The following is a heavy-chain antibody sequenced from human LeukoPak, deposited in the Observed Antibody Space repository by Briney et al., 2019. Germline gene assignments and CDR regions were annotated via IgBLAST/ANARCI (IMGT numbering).Heavy chain of an antibody. V-gene: IGHV3-48*01. CDR3: ARDGYCSSTSCYMWGLEDKYNNYYYYYMDV. CDR1: GFTFNIYS. J-gene: IGHJ6*03. CDR2: ISSSSSTI. Sequence: QPGGSLRLSCAASGFTFNIYSMNWVRQAPGKGLEWVSYISSSSSTIKYADSVKGRFIISRDSAKNSLYLQMNSLRAEDTAVYYCARDGYCSSTSCYMWGLEDKYNNYYYYYMDVWGKGTTVTVSS. D-gene: IGHD2-2*02.